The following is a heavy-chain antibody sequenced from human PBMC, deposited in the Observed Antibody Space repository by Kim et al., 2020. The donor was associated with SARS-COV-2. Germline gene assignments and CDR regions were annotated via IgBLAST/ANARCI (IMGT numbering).Heavy chain of an antibody. V-gene: IGHV4-39*01. D-gene: IGHD2-2*01. Sequence: RRVTISVDPSKNQFSLKLSSVTAADTAVYYCARQRLRGGYAKAADYYFDYWGQGTLVTVSS. J-gene: IGHJ4*02. CDR3: ARQRLRGGYAKAADYYFDY.